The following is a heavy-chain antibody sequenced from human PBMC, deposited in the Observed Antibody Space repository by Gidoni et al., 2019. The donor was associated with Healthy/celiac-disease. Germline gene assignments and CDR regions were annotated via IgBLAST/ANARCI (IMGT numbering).Heavy chain of an antibody. CDR1: GFTFSSYA. D-gene: IGHD2-15*01. Sequence: EVQLLESGGGLVQPGGSLRLSCAASGFTFSSYAMSWVRQAPGKGLEWVSAISGSGGSTYYADSVKGRFTISRDNSKNTLYLQMNSLRAEDTAVYYCAKEKATVVSYYYGMDVWGQGTTVTVSS. J-gene: IGHJ6*02. V-gene: IGHV3-23*01. CDR3: AKEKATVVSYYYGMDV. CDR2: ISGSGGST.